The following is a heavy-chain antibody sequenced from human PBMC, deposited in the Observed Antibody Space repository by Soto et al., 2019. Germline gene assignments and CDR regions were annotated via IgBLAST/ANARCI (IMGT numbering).Heavy chain of an antibody. V-gene: IGHV1-18*01. CDR2: ISAYNGNT. J-gene: IGHJ4*02. CDR1: GYTFTSYG. Sequence: QVQLVQSGAEVKKPGASVKVSCKASGYTFTSYGISWVRXXXXQGLEWMGWISAYNGNTNYAQKLQGRVTMPTDTXXXXXXXXXXXXXXXXXXXXXXXXXXXXDFDYWGQGTLVTVSS. CDR3: XXXXXXDFDY.